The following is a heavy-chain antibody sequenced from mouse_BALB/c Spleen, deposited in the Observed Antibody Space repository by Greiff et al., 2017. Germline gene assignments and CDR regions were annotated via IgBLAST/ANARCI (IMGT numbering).Heavy chain of an antibody. CDR2: IDPANGNP. V-gene: IGHV14-3*02. CDR1: GYTFNDSY. CDR3: AQAY. J-gene: IGHJ3*01. Sequence: VQLQQSGAELVKPGASVKISCTASGYTFNDSYMHWVKQRPEQGLEWIGRIDPANGNPKYDPKFQGKATRTADTSSNTAYLELSSLTSEDTAVYYCAQAYWGQGTLVTVSA.